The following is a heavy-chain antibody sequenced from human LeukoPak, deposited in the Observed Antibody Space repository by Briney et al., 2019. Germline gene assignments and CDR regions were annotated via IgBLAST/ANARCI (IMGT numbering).Heavy chain of an antibody. Sequence: ASVKVSCKASGYTFTTYNFNWVRQAPGQGLEWMAWISAYNGNTNYAQKLQGRVTMTTDTSTSTAYMDLRSLRSEDTAVYYCARVAAEVVGVPGAIGFGWLRRDYYYMDVWGKGTTVTVSS. CDR1: GYTFTTYN. V-gene: IGHV1-18*01. CDR3: ARVAAEVVGVPGAIGFGWLRRDYYYMDV. D-gene: IGHD2-2*02. J-gene: IGHJ6*03. CDR2: ISAYNGNT.